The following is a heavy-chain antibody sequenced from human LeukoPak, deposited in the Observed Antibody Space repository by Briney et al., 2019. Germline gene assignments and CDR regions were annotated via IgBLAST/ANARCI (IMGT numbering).Heavy chain of an antibody. V-gene: IGHV4-61*02. J-gene: IGHJ2*01. CDR2: IYTSGST. CDR1: GGSISSGSYY. Sequence: SETLSLTCTVSGGSISSGSYYWSWIRQPAGKGLEWIGRIYTSGSTNYNPSLKSRVTISLDTSKNQFSLTLTSVTAADTAVYYCVRLSVVSPHRYFDLWGRGTLVTVSS. CDR3: VRLSVVSPHRYFDL. D-gene: IGHD4-23*01.